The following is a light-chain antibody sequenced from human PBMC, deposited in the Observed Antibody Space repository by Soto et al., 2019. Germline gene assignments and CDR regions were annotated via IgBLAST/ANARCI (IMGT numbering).Light chain of an antibody. V-gene: IGLV2-11*01. CDR2: EVS. Sequence: QSALTQPASVSGSPGQSITIFCTGTRSDVGRYNYVSWYQQHPGKAPQLMIYEVSKRPSGVPDRFSGSKSGNTASLTISGLQAEDEADYYCCSYAGIYTLVFGGGTKLTVL. CDR1: RSDVGRYNY. J-gene: IGLJ2*01. CDR3: CSYAGIYTLV.